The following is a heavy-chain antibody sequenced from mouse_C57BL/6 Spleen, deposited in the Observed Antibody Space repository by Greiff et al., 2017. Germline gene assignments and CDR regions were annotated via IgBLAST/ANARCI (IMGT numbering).Heavy chain of an antibody. CDR2: IDPETGGT. V-gene: IGHV1-15*01. CDR3: TRSDWGLDY. Sequence: VQLVESGAELVRPGASVTLSCKASGYTFTDYEMHWVKQTPVHGLEWIGAIDPETGGTAYNQKFKGKAILTADKSSSTAYMELRSLTSEDSAVYYCTRSDWGLDYWGQGTTLTVSS. J-gene: IGHJ2*01. D-gene: IGHD4-1*01. CDR1: GYTFTDYE.